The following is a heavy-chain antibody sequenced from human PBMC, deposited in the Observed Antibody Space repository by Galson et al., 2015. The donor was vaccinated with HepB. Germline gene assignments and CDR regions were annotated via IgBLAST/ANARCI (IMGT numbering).Heavy chain of an antibody. CDR3: ARPRDVGSGWTRVEWFSDL. Sequence: SLRLSCATSGFNFRRFAMAWVRQAPGRGLQWVSGISGSGLFKNSADSVTGRFAISRDNSKNILYLQMNGPGAGDTALYFCARPRDVGSGWTRVEWFSDLWGRGTLVTVSS. D-gene: IGHD6-19*01. V-gene: IGHV3-23*01. CDR1: GFNFRRFA. J-gene: IGHJ2*01. CDR2: ISGSGLFK.